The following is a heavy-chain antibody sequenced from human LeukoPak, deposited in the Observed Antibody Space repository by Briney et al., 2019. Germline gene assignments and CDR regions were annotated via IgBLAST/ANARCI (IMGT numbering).Heavy chain of an antibody. CDR3: ARPLGVGGTYYFDY. J-gene: IGHJ4*02. Sequence: SETLSLTCTVSGGSISSYYWSWIRQPPGKGLEWIGYIYYSGSTNYNPSLKSRVTISVDTSKNQFSLKLSSVTAADTAVYYCARPLGVGGTYYFDYWGQGTLVTVSS. V-gene: IGHV4-59*01. CDR2: IYYSGST. D-gene: IGHD1/OR15-1a*01. CDR1: GGSISSYY.